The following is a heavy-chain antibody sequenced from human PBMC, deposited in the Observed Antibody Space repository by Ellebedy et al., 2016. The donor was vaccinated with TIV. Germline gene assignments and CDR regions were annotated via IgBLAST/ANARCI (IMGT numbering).Heavy chain of an antibody. D-gene: IGHD1-1*01. CDR2: VCFDGINK. Sequence: GESLKISCAASGFSFSANDMHWVRQAPGKGLEWVALVCFDGINKYYRDSVKGRFTISRDISKNILYLQMNSLRGNDTAVYYCARGDRHQRLDFDALHTWGPGTLVTVSS. V-gene: IGHV3-33*01. CDR3: ARGDRHQRLDFDALHT. CDR1: GFSFSAND. J-gene: IGHJ3*02.